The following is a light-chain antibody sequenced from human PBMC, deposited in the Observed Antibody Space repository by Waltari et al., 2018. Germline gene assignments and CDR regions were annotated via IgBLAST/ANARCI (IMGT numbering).Light chain of an antibody. V-gene: IGKV4-1*01. CDR2: WAS. J-gene: IGKJ1*01. CDR3: QQYYSTPT. Sequence: DIVMTQSPDSLAVSLGERATINCKSSQSVLYSSNKKNYLSWYQQKPRQPPKLLIYWASTRESGVPDRFSGSGSGTDFTLTISSLQAEDVAVYYCQQYYSTPTFGQGTKVEIK. CDR1: QSVLYSSNKKNY.